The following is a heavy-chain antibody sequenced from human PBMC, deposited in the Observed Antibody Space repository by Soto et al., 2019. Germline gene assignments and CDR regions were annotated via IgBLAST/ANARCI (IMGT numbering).Heavy chain of an antibody. CDR3: ASGLRAAAGRDYFQY. V-gene: IGHV3-33*01. CDR1: GFIFSSYG. CDR2: IWYDGSNT. J-gene: IGHJ1*01. D-gene: IGHD6-13*01. Sequence: QVQLVESGGGVVQPGRSLTLSCAASGFIFSSYGMHWVRQAPSKGLQWVAVIWYDGSNTYYADSVKGRFTISRDNSKNPLYLQMNSLRAEDTAVYYCASGLRAAAGRDYFQYWGQGTLVTVSS.